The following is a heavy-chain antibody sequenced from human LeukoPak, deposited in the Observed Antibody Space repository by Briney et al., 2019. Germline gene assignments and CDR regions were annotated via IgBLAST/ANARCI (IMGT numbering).Heavy chain of an antibody. D-gene: IGHD3-3*02. CDR3: ARQHYYDDY. J-gene: IGHJ4*02. V-gene: IGHV1-18*04. CDR2: ISAYNGNT. Sequence: ASVKVSCKASGYTFTNYYMHWVRQAPGQGLEWMGWISAYNGNTNYAQKLQGRVTMTTDTSTSTAYMELRSLRSDDTAVYYCARQHYYDDYWGQGTLVTVSS. CDR1: GYTFTNYY.